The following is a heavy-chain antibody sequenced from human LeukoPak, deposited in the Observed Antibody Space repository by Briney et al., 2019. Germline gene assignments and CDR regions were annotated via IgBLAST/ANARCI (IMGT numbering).Heavy chain of an antibody. CDR3: ARGPHDSSVDY. J-gene: IGHJ4*02. CDR1: GFTFSSYA. D-gene: IGHD3-22*01. V-gene: IGHV3-30-3*01. CDR2: ISYDGSNK. Sequence: GGSLRLSCAASGFTFSSYAMHWVRQAPGKGLEWVAVISYDGSNKYYADSVKGRFTISRDNSKNTLYLQMNSLRAEDTAVYYCARGPHDSSVDYWGQGTLVTVSS.